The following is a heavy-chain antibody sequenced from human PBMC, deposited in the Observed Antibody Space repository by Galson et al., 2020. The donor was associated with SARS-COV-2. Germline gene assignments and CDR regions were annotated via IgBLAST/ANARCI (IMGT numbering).Heavy chain of an antibody. Sequence: ASVKASCQVSGYTLTELSMHWVRQAPGKGLEWTGGFDPEDGETIYAQKFQGRVTMTEDTSTDTAYMELSSLRSEDTAVYYCATELEQVPYQPQPGALDYWGQGTLVTVSS. J-gene: IGHJ4*02. D-gene: IGHD2-2*01. CDR3: ATELEQVPYQPQPGALDY. CDR2: FDPEDGET. V-gene: IGHV1-24*01. CDR1: GYTLTELS.